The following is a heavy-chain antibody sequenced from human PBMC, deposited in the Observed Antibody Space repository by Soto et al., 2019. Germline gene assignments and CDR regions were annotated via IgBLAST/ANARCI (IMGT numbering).Heavy chain of an antibody. Sequence: EVQLVESGGGLVQPGGSLRLSCAASGFTFSSYSMNWVRQAPGKRLEWVSYISSSSSTMYYADSVKGRFTIARDNAKNTLYLQMNSLTDGDTAVYYCARDWWGTGAYYYDSSGYYEGGNYWGQGTLVTVSS. CDR3: ARDWWGTGAYYYDSSGYYEGGNY. J-gene: IGHJ4*02. V-gene: IGHV3-48*02. CDR2: ISSSSSTM. CDR1: GFTFSSYS. D-gene: IGHD3-22*01.